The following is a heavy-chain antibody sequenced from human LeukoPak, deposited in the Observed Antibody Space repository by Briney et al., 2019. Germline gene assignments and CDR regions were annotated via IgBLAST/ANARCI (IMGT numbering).Heavy chain of an antibody. Sequence: SESLSLTCVVSGGSVSGYYWGWIRQPPGRGLEWLGYVYYSGSTNYNPSFKSRITISVDTSRNQFSLQLSSVTAADTAVYYCARIHRYCSGGACYVLDNWGQGTLVAVSS. V-gene: IGHV4-59*02. CDR1: GGSVSGYY. J-gene: IGHJ4*02. CDR3: ARIHRYCSGGACYVLDN. D-gene: IGHD2-15*01. CDR2: VYYSGST.